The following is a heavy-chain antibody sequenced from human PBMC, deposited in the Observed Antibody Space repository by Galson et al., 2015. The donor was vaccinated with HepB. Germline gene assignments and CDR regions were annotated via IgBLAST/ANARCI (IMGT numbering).Heavy chain of an antibody. V-gene: IGHV3-30*04. CDR2: ISYDGTNE. CDR1: GFTFRSYT. D-gene: IGHD6-19*01. J-gene: IGHJ4*02. Sequence: SLRLSCAASGFTFRSYTMHWVRQAPGKGLEWVAVISYDGTNEYYADSVKGRFTISRDNSKNTLYLQMSSLRAEDTAVYYCARDRSSGWYDFDYWGQGTLVTVSS. CDR3: ARDRSSGWYDFDY.